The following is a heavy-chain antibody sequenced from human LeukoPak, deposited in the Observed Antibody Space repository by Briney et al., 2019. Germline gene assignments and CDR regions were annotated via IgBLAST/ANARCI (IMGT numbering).Heavy chain of an antibody. D-gene: IGHD3-22*01. V-gene: IGHV3-74*01. Sequence: GGSLRLSCAASGFTFSSYWMHWVRQAPGNGLVWVSRINSDGSSTSYADSVKGRFTISRDNAKNTLYLQMNSLRAEDTAVYYCARWDYYDSSGYSRWGQGTLVTVSS. CDR2: INSDGSST. J-gene: IGHJ4*02. CDR3: ARWDYYDSSGYSR. CDR1: GFTFSSYW.